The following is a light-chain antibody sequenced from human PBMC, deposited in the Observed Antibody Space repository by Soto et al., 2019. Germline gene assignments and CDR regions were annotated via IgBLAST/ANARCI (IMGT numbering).Light chain of an antibody. CDR3: ISYAAGNNYLV. J-gene: IGLJ2*01. CDR1: SGHSTYA. V-gene: IGLV4-69*01. CDR2: LTSDGTY. Sequence: QSVLTQSPSASASLGASVRLTCTLSSGHSTYAIAWHQHQPQKGPRYLMKLTSDGTYTKGDGIPDRFSGSSSGPERYLIISSLQSEDEADYYCISYAAGNNYLVFGGGTKLTVL.